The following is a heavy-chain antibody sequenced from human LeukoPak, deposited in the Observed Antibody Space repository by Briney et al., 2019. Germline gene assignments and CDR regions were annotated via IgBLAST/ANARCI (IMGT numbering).Heavy chain of an antibody. D-gene: IGHD3-22*01. CDR1: GLTFSSYS. J-gene: IGHJ4*02. Sequence: GGSLTLLRALSGLTFSSYSMGWVRQAPGEGLGWLSYIISSSSNIFYADAVEGRFTNSRYNAKNSLFLQMNSLRAEDTAGDYCASGYYDGSGSIDYWGQGTLVTVSS. V-gene: IGHV3-48*01. CDR3: ASGYYDGSGSIDY. CDR2: IISSSSNI.